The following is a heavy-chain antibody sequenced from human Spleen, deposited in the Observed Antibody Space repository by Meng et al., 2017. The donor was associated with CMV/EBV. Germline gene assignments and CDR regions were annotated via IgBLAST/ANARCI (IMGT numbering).Heavy chain of an antibody. Sequence: GGSLRLSCAASGFSVSNNYMSWVRQAPGKGLEWVSVVNSGGRTYYADSVQGRFTVSRDNSKNTLYLQMNSLRAEDTAVYYCARGSTSPRWVYWGQGTLVTVSS. V-gene: IGHV3-53*01. J-gene: IGHJ4*02. CDR3: ARGSTSPRWVY. CDR2: VNSGGRT. D-gene: IGHD2-2*01. CDR1: GFSVSNNY.